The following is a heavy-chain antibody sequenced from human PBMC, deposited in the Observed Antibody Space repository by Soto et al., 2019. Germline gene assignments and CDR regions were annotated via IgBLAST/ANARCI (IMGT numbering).Heavy chain of an antibody. J-gene: IGHJ6*03. CDR1: GGSFSSYY. Sequence: QVQLQESGPGLVRPSETLSLTCTVSGGSFSSYYWTWIRQSPGKGLEWMGYIYYSGSTDYNPSLMGRLAISIDTSKNQFSLRLNSMTAADTAVYYCAGRDCSGTNCYYLDYYYMDVWGKGTTVTVSS. CDR3: AGRDCSGTNCYYLDYYYMDV. D-gene: IGHD2-2*01. CDR2: IYYSGST. V-gene: IGHV4-59*08.